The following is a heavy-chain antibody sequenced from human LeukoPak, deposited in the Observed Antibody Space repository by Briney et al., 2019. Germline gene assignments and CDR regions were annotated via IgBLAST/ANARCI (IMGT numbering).Heavy chain of an antibody. D-gene: IGHD5-24*01. CDR1: GYSFTDYY. CDR3: ARVRDGNTVDFDY. V-gene: IGHV1-2*02. Sequence: ASVKVSCKGSGYSFTDYYIHWVRQAPGQGLEWMGWINANSGGTEFAQKFRGRLTMTRDASISTAYMELNSLTSDDTGVYYCARVRDGNTVDFDYWGQGTLVTVSS. J-gene: IGHJ4*02. CDR2: INANSGGT.